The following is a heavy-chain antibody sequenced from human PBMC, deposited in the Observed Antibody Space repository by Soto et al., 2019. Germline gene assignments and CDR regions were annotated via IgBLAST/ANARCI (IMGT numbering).Heavy chain of an antibody. CDR1: GFTFSSYS. J-gene: IGHJ6*03. V-gene: IGHV3-21*01. D-gene: IGHD7-27*01. CDR2: ISSSSSYI. Sequence: EVQLVESGGGLVKPGGSLRLSCAASGFTFSSYSMNWVRQAPGKGLEWVSSISSSSSYIYYADSVKGRFTISRDNAKNSLYLQMNSLRAEDTAVYYCARVPRGEFRNSPLRDYYYYYYMDVWGKGTTVTVSS. CDR3: ARVPRGEFRNSPLRDYYYYYYMDV.